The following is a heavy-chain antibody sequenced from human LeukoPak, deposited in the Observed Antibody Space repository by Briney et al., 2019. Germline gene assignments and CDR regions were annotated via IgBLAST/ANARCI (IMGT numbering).Heavy chain of an antibody. CDR2: IYYSGST. V-gene: IGHV4-39*01. J-gene: IGHJ6*03. CDR3: ARHQGGDGYNYYYYYMDV. CDR1: GGSISSSSYY. D-gene: IGHD5-24*01. Sequence: SETLSLTCTVSGGSISSSSYYWGWIRQPPGKGLEWIGSIYYSGSTYYKPSLRSRVTISVDTSKSQFSLELSSVTAADTAVYYCARHQGGDGYNYYYYYMDVWGKGTTVTVSS.